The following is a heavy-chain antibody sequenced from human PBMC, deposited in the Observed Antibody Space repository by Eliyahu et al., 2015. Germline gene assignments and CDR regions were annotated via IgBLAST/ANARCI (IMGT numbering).Heavy chain of an antibody. CDR3: VRDAGGFDV. J-gene: IGHJ6*02. Sequence: EVQLVESGGGLVQPGGSLSLSCAASGFIFSDHYMDWVRQAPGKGLEWVAHIRNKANSYTTDYAASVKGRFTISRDDSKNSLYLQMNSLKTDDTAVYYCVRDAGGFDVWGQGTTVTVSS. CDR1: GFIFSDHY. CDR2: IRNKANSYTT. V-gene: IGHV3-72*01. D-gene: IGHD3-10*01.